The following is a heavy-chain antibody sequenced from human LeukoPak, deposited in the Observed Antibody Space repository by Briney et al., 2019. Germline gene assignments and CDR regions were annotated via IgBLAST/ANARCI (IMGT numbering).Heavy chain of an antibody. Sequence: GGSLRLSCAASGFTFRSYGMHWVRAAPREGREWVAVIWYDGSKKYYTDSVKGRFTISRDNSKNTLYLQMNSLRAEDTAVYYCARDTRDPGSYYYYYGMDVWGQGTTVTVSS. CDR2: IWYDGSKK. V-gene: IGHV3-33*01. CDR3: ARDTRDPGSYYYYYGMDV. CDR1: GFTFRSYG. J-gene: IGHJ6*02. D-gene: IGHD1-1*01.